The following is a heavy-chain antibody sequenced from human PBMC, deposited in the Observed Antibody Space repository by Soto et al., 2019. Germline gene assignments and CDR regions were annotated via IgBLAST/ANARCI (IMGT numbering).Heavy chain of an antibody. CDR3: AGGTPVETGNY. J-gene: IGHJ4*02. Sequence: QVQLVQSGAEVKKPGASVKVSCKASGYTFTSYGISWVRQAPGQGLEWMGWISAYNGNTNYAQKLQGRVTMTTATPTRTAYMGRRGLRSDDTALYYWAGGTPVETGNYWGQGTLVTVSP. D-gene: IGHD4-17*01. V-gene: IGHV1-18*01. CDR2: ISAYNGNT. CDR1: GYTFTSYG.